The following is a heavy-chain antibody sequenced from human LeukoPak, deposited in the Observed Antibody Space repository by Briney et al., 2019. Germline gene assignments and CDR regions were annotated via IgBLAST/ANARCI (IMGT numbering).Heavy chain of an antibody. J-gene: IGHJ4*02. CDR3: ARYYSNYLFDY. CDR1: GGSFSGYF. D-gene: IGHD4-11*01. CDR2: INHSGST. V-gene: IGHV4-34*01. Sequence: SETLPLTCAVYGGSFSGYFWNWIRQPPGKGLEWIGEINHSGSTNYNPSLKSRVTISVDTSKNQFSLKLSSVTAADTAVYYCARYYSNYLFDYWGQGTLVTVSS.